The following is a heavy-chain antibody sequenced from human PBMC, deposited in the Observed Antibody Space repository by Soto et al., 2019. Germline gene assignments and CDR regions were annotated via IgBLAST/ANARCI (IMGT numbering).Heavy chain of an antibody. Sequence: ASVKVSCKASGYTSTSYAMHWVRQAPGQRLEWMGWINAGNGNTKYSQKFQGRVTITRDTSASTAYMELSSLRSEDTAVYYCASQYYDFWSGYYRFDYWGQGTLVTVSS. J-gene: IGHJ4*02. CDR3: ASQYYDFWSGYYRFDY. CDR1: GYTSTSYA. CDR2: INAGNGNT. D-gene: IGHD3-3*01. V-gene: IGHV1-3*01.